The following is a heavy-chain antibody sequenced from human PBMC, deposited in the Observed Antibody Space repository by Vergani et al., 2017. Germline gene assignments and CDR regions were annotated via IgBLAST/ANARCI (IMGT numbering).Heavy chain of an antibody. CDR3: ARASSYSSSWYGSWFDP. CDR1: GYTFTSYY. Sequence: QLVQSGPEVKKPGTSVKVSCKASGYTFTSYYMHWVRQAPGQGLEWMGIINPSGGSTSYAQKFQGRVTMTRDTSTSTVYMELSSLRSEDTAVYYCARASSYSSSWYGSWFDPWGQGTLVTVSS. J-gene: IGHJ5*02. D-gene: IGHD6-13*01. V-gene: IGHV1-46*01. CDR2: INPSGGST.